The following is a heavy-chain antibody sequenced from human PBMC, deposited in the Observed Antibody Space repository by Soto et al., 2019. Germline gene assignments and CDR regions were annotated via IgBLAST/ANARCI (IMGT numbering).Heavy chain of an antibody. V-gene: IGHV2-5*02. CDR2: IYWDDDK. CDR3: ALTRGLLGDLEYFSPPIWFDP. Sequence: QITLKESGPTLVKPTQTLTVTCTFSGFSLITSGVGVGWIRQPPGKALEWLALIYWDDDKRFSPSLKTRLTITKDTSQNQVVLTMTNMDPVDTATYYCALTRGLLGDLEYFSPPIWFDPWGQGTLVTVSS. J-gene: IGHJ5*02. D-gene: IGHD3-22*01. CDR1: GFSLITSGVG.